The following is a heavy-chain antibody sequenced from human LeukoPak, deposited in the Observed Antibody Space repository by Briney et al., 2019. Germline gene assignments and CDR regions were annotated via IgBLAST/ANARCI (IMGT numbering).Heavy chain of an antibody. J-gene: IGHJ4*02. V-gene: IGHV4-39*01. CDR2: IYQSGSGSS. Sequence: KPSETLSLTCSVSGGSIISSNYYWGWIRQPPGKGLEWIGSIYQSGSGSSYYNPSLKSRVTIFGDTSKNQFFLRLSSVTAADTAVYYWASTLRFLPYRRFDYWGQGTLVTVPS. D-gene: IGHD3-3*01. CDR3: ASTLRFLPYRRFDY. CDR1: GGSIISSNYY.